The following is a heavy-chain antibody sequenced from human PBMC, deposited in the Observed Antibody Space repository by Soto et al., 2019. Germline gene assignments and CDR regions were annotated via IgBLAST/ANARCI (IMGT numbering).Heavy chain of an antibody. J-gene: IGHJ3*02. Sequence: EVQLLESGGGLVQPGGSLRLSCAASGFSFSTYALSWVRQAPGKGLDWVSVISGSGGSTDYAGSVKGRFTISRDNSKNALYLQMNSPSAEDTALYYCAKVGGSGWFDAFDIWGQGTMVTVAS. V-gene: IGHV3-23*01. CDR2: ISGSGGST. D-gene: IGHD6-19*01. CDR1: GFSFSTYA. CDR3: AKVGGSGWFDAFDI.